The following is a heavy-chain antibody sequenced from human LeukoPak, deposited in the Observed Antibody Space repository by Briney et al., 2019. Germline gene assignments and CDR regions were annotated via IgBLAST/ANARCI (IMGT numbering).Heavy chain of an antibody. CDR1: GFTFSDHF. CDR2: SRNKAKSYTT. V-gene: IGHV3-72*01. J-gene: IGHJ4*02. CDR3: VRVGSVAGSDYLDY. Sequence: PGRSLRLSCAVSGFTFSDHFLDWVRQAPGKGLEWVGRSRNKAKSYTTEYAAYVKGRFTISRDDSKNSLYLQMNSLKTEDTAVYYCVRVGSVAGSDYLDYWGQGTLVTVSS. D-gene: IGHD6-19*01.